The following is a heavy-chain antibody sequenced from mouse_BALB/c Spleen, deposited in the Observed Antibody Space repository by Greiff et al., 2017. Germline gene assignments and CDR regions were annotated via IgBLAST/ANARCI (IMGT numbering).Heavy chain of an antibody. CDR3: ARDTVVANYAMDD. D-gene: IGHD1-1*01. CDR2: INPSTGYT. V-gene: IGHV1-7*01. Sequence: VQLQQSGAELAKPGASVKMSCKASGYTFTSYWMHWVKQRPGQGLEWIGYINPSTGYTEYNQKFKDKATLTADKSSSTAYMQLSSLTSEDSAVYYCARDTVVANYAMDDWGQGTSVTVSS. J-gene: IGHJ4*01. CDR1: GYTFTSYW.